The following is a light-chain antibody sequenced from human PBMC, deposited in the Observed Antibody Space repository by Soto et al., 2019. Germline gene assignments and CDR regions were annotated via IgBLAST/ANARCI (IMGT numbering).Light chain of an antibody. V-gene: IGKV3-20*01. CDR3: QQYGSSPVT. Sequence: EVVMTHSPSTLSLSPWERATLSFMSIQIVSSSYLAWYQQKPGQAPSLLIYCASSRATGIPDRFSGSGSGADFTLTISRLEPEAFAVYYCQQYGSSPVTFGQGTRLQI. J-gene: IGKJ5*01. CDR1: QIVSSSY. CDR2: CAS.